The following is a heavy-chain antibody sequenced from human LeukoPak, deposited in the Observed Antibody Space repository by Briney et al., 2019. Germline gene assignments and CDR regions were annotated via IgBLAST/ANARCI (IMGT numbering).Heavy chain of an antibody. D-gene: IGHD1-26*01. CDR3: ARGVGPHDAFDI. Sequence: GASVKVSCKASGYTFTCYYMHWVRQAPGQGLEWMGRINPNSGGTNYAQKFQGRVTMTRDTSISTAYMELSRLRSDDTAVYYCARGVGPHDAFDIWGQGTMVTVSS. V-gene: IGHV1-2*06. CDR1: GYTFTCYY. J-gene: IGHJ3*02. CDR2: INPNSGGT.